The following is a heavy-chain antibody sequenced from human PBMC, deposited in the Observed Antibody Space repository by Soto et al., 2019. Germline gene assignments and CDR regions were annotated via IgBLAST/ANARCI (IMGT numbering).Heavy chain of an antibody. D-gene: IGHD2-21*02. CDR2: ISYDGSNK. CDR1: GFTFSSYA. V-gene: IGHV3-30-3*01. CDR3: ARDPVAYCGGGCRTFDY. J-gene: IGHJ4*02. Sequence: QVQLVESGGGVVQPGRSLRLSCAASGFTFSSYAMHWVRQAPGKGLEWVAVISYDGSNKYYADSVKGRFTISRDNSKNPLYLQMNSLRAEDTAVYYCARDPVAYCGGGCRTFDYWGQGTLVTVSS.